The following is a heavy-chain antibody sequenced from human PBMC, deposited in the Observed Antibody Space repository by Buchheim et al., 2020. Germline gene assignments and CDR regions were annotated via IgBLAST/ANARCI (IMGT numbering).Heavy chain of an antibody. Sequence: QVQLVESGGGVVQPGRSLRLSCAASGFTFSSYGMHWVRQAPGKGLEWVAVISYDGGNKYYADSVKGRFTISRDNSKNTLYLQMNSLRAEDTAVYYCARDGATVVMDYWGQGTL. CDR1: GFTFSSYG. CDR2: ISYDGGNK. J-gene: IGHJ4*02. CDR3: ARDGATVVMDY. V-gene: IGHV3-30*03. D-gene: IGHD4-23*01.